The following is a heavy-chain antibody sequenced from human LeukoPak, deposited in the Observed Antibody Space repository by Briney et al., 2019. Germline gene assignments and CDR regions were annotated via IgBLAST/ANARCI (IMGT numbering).Heavy chain of an antibody. Sequence: GGSLRLSCAASGFTFSSYEMNWVRQAPGKGLEWVSYINRSGTTIYYADSVKGRFTISRDNAKNSLYLQMNSLRAEDTAVYYCARVRWQQSYYMDVWGKGTTVTVSS. J-gene: IGHJ6*03. CDR3: ARVRWQQSYYMDV. CDR1: GFTFSSYE. D-gene: IGHD6-13*01. V-gene: IGHV3-48*03. CDR2: INRSGTTI.